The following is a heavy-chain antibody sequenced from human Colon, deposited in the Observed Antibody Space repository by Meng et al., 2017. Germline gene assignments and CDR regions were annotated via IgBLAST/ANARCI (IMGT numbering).Heavy chain of an antibody. CDR2: IRSKAYGGTT. V-gene: IGHV3-49*04. CDR3: TRTLAAAGTLLYYYYGMDV. Sequence: SCTASGFTFGDYAMSWVRQAPGKGLEWVGFIRSKAYGGTTEYAASVKGRFTISRDDSKSIAYLQMNSLKTEDTAVYYCTRTLAAAGTLLYYYYGMDVWGQGTTVTVSS. D-gene: IGHD6-13*01. CDR1: GFTFGDYA. J-gene: IGHJ6*02.